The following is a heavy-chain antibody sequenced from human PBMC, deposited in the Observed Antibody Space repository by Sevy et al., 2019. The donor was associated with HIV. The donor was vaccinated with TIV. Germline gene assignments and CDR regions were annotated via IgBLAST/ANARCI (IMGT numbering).Heavy chain of an antibody. V-gene: IGHV1-8*03. J-gene: IGHJ4*02. Sequence: ASVKVSCKASGYTFTSYDINWVRQATGQGLEWMGWINPNSGNTGYAQKFQGRVTITRNTSISTAYMELSSLRSEDTAVYYCARGVVMYNWNYGYYFDYWGQGTLVTVSS. CDR3: ARGVVMYNWNYGYYFDY. CDR2: INPNSGNT. D-gene: IGHD1-7*01. CDR1: GYTFTSYD.